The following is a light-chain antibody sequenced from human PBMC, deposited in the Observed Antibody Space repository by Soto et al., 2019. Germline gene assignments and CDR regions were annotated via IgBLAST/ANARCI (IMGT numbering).Light chain of an antibody. V-gene: IGKV1-5*03. CDR2: KAS. CDR1: QNVNTW. CDR3: QQYNSYSMYT. Sequence: DIQMTQSPSTLSASVGDTVTITCRASQNVNTWLAWYQQKPGKAPKLLIYKASSLESGVPSRFSGSGSGKEFTLTISSLQPDDFATYYCQQYNSYSMYTFGQGTKLEIK. J-gene: IGKJ2*01.